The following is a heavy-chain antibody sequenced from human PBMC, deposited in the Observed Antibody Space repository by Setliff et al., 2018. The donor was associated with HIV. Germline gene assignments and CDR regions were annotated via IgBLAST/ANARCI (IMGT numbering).Heavy chain of an antibody. V-gene: IGHV4-39*01. D-gene: IGHD2-21*02. CDR2: LYYSGST. J-gene: IGHJ3*01. CDR3: ARRIAPGWWGGNSGDAFDL. Sequence: LSLTCTVSGGSISSSSYYWGWIRQPPGKGLEWIGSLYYSGSTYYNPSLKSRVTMSVDTSKNQFSLKLSSVTAADTAVYYCARRIAPGWWGGNSGDAFDLWGQGTMVTVSS. CDR1: GGSISSSSYY.